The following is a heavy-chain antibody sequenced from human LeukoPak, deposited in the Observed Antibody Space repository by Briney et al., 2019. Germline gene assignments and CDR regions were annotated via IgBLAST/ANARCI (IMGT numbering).Heavy chain of an antibody. Sequence: ASVKVSGKASGYTFTSYGISWVRQSPGQGLEWMGWISAYNGNTNYAQKLQGRVTMTTDTSTSTAYIELRSLRSDDTAVYYCARGVAATDYPDYWGQGTLVNVSS. CDR1: GYTFTSYG. D-gene: IGHD2-15*01. CDR3: ARGVAATDYPDY. V-gene: IGHV1-18*01. J-gene: IGHJ4*02. CDR2: ISAYNGNT.